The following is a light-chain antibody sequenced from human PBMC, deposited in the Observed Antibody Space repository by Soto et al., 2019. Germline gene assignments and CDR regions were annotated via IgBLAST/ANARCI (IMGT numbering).Light chain of an antibody. CDR3: QQYYSYPWT. J-gene: IGKJ1*01. CDR2: AAS. CDR1: QGISSW. Sequence: DIQMTQSPSSVSASVGDRVTITFRASQGISSWLAWYQQKPGKAPKLLIYAASGLQSGVPSRFSGSGSGTEFTLTISSLQPDDFATYYCQQYYSYPWTFGQGTKVDIK. V-gene: IGKV1-12*01.